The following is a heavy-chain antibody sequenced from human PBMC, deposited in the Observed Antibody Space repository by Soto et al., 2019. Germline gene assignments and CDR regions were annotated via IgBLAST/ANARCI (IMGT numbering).Heavy chain of an antibody. Sequence: SETLSLTCTVSGDSVTSGSSYWTWIRQPPGKELEWIGFFYNSGSANYNTSLKNRVTITVDRTKNQFSLTLNSSTAADTAVYFCARNFYGSGTYYTYFFDSWGQGTLVTVSS. V-gene: IGHV4-61*01. D-gene: IGHD3-10*01. CDR2: FYNSGSA. CDR1: GDSVTSGSSY. J-gene: IGHJ4*02. CDR3: ARNFYGSGTYYTYFFDS.